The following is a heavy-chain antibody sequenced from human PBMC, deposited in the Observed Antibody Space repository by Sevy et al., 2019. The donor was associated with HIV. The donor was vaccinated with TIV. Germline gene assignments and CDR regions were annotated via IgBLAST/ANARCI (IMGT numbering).Heavy chain of an antibody. CDR1: GFSFRSYW. CDR2: IYQDGSEK. V-gene: IGHV3-7*01. CDR3: AREGSYGDYMLSYYYGMDV. D-gene: IGHD4-17*01. Sequence: GGSLRLSCAASGFSFRSYWMTWVRQAPGKGLEWVASIYQDGSEKYYMDSVKGRFTVSRDHAKNSLFLQMNSLRVEDTAVYYCAREGSYGDYMLSYYYGMDVWGQGTTVTVSS. J-gene: IGHJ6*02.